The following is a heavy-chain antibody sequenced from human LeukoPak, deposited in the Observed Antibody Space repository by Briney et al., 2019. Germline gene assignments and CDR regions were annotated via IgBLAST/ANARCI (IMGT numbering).Heavy chain of an antibody. D-gene: IGHD3-22*01. CDR2: IYPGDSDT. J-gene: IGHJ4*02. CDR3: ARPTYYYHSSGYYLAY. Sequence: GESLKISCKGSGYSFTSYWIGWVRQMPGKGLEWMGIIYPGDSDTRYSPSFQGQVTISADKSISTAYLQWSSLKGSDTAMYYCARPTYYYHSSGYYLAYWGQGTLVTVSS. CDR1: GYSFTSYW. V-gene: IGHV5-51*01.